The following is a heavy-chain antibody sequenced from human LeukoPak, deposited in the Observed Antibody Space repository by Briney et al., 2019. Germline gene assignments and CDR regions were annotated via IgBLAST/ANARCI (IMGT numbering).Heavy chain of an antibody. V-gene: IGHV6-1*01. CDR2: TYYRSRGYN. J-gene: IGHJ6*03. Sequence: SQTLSLTCAISGVTVSSNSAAWDWRSHSPSRGLECLGRTYYRSRGYNDYGVSVKSRITVTPDTSKNQCSLHLNPVTPEDTAVYYCARVGGLSSGHRRGNYYYYMDVWGKGTTVTVSS. CDR1: GVTVSSNSAA. CDR3: ARVGGLSSGHRRGNYYYYMDV. D-gene: IGHD6-19*01.